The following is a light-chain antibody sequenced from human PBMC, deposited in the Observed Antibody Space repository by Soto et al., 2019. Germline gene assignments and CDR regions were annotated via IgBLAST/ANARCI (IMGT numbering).Light chain of an antibody. CDR2: EVT. CDR1: SRDVDIYNY. V-gene: IGLV2-8*01. Sequence: QAALTQPPSPSGSPGQSVTISFTGTSRDVDIYNYVSWYQQHPGKAPKLIIYEVTKRPSGVPDRFSGSKSGNTASLTVSGLQTEDEAEYYCSSYAGSNTLVFGTGTKVTVL. CDR3: SSYAGSNTLV. J-gene: IGLJ1*01.